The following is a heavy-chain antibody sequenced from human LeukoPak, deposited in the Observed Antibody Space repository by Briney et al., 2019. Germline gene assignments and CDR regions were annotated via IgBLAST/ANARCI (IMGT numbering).Heavy chain of an antibody. CDR2: INPNSGGT. J-gene: IGHJ4*02. Sequence: ASVKVSCKASGYTFTGYYIHWVRQAPGQGLEWLGWINPNSGGTNYAQKFQGRVTMTRDTSISTAYMELSRLRSDDTAVYYCARVSGGVAATPPFDYWGQGTLVTVSS. D-gene: IGHD2-15*01. V-gene: IGHV1-2*02. CDR3: ARVSGGVAATPPFDY. CDR1: GYTFTGYY.